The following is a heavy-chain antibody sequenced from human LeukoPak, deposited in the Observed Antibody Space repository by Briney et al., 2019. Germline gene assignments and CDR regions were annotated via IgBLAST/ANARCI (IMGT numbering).Heavy chain of an antibody. J-gene: IGHJ3*02. V-gene: IGHV3-23*01. D-gene: IGHD3-22*01. CDR3: AKDRVSMKVVVAFDI. Sequence: PGGSLRLSCAASGFTVSSNYMSWVRQAPGKGLEWVSAISGSGLRTYYADSVKGRFTISRDISKNTLYLQMDSLRAEDTAVYYCAKDRVSMKVVVAFDIWGQGTMVTVSS. CDR1: GFTVSSNY. CDR2: ISGSGLRT.